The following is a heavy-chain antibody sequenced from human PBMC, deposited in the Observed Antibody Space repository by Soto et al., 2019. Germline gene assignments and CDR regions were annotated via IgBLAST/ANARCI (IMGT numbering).Heavy chain of an antibody. CDR3: ARTPLYSSSWYPKATNYGMDV. Sequence: SVKVSCKASGGTFSSYAISWVRQAPGQGLEWMGGIIPIFGTANYAQKFQGRVTITADKSTSTAYMELSSLRSEDTAVYYCARTPLYSSSWYPKATNYGMDVWGQGTTVTVSS. D-gene: IGHD6-13*01. CDR2: IIPIFGTA. V-gene: IGHV1-69*06. CDR1: GGTFSSYA. J-gene: IGHJ6*02.